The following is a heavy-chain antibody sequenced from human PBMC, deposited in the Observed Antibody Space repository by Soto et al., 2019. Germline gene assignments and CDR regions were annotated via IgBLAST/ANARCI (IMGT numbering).Heavy chain of an antibody. CDR3: ARVGGIVGATTHDY. Sequence: QVQLQESGPGLVKPSQTLSLTCTVSGGSISSGDYYWSWIRQPPGKGLEWIGYIYYSGSTYYNPSLKSRVTTSVDTSKNQVSLKLSAVTAADTAVYYCARVGGIVGATTHDYWGQGTLVTVSS. J-gene: IGHJ4*02. D-gene: IGHD1-26*01. CDR2: IYYSGST. V-gene: IGHV4-30-4*01. CDR1: GGSISSGDYY.